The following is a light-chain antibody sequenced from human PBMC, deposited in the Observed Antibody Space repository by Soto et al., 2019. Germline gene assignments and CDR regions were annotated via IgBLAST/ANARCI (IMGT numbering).Light chain of an antibody. J-gene: IGLJ3*02. V-gene: IGLV2-23*01. Sequence: QSALTQPASVSGTPGQSITISCTGTSSDVGSYNLVSWYQHRPGKAPQLIIYGGNKRPSGVSNRFSDSKSGNTASLTISGLQAGDEADYYCCSYAGGSTWVFGGGTKVTVL. CDR3: CSYAGGSTWV. CDR2: GGN. CDR1: SSDVGSYNL.